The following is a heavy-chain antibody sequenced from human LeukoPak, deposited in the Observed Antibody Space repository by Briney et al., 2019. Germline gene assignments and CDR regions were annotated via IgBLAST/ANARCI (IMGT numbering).Heavy chain of an antibody. D-gene: IGHD4-17*01. CDR3: ARADYGASDFYYYMDV. Sequence: ASVKVSCKASSYTFTSYGISWVRQAPGQGLEWMGWIGAYNGNTNYAQKLHGRVTMTTDTSTKTAYMELRSLISDDTAVYYCARADYGASDFYYYMDVWGKGTTVTVSS. CDR1: SYTFTSYG. V-gene: IGHV1-18*01. CDR2: IGAYNGNT. J-gene: IGHJ6*03.